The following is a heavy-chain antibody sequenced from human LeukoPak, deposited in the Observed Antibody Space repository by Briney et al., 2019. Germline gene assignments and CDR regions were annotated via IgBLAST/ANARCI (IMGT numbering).Heavy chain of an antibody. D-gene: IGHD1-26*01. Sequence: GASVKVSCKASGYTVTGYYMHWVRQAPGQGLEWMGWINRNSGGTNYAQKFQGWVTMTRDTSISTAYMELSRLRSDDTAVYYCARLGAAPMAFDIWGQGTMVTVSS. V-gene: IGHV1-2*04. J-gene: IGHJ3*02. CDR3: ARLGAAPMAFDI. CDR2: INRNSGGT. CDR1: GYTVTGYY.